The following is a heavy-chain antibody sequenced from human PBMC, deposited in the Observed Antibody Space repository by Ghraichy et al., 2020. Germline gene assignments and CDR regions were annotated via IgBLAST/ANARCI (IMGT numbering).Heavy chain of an antibody. D-gene: IGHD6-13*01. V-gene: IGHV3-33*01. J-gene: IGHJ4*02. CDR1: GFTFSSYG. CDR3: ARGTESSSWYEYYFDY. Sequence: GGSLRLSCAASGFTFSSYGMHWVRQAPGKGLEWVAVIWYDGSNKYYADSVKGRFTISRDNSKNTLYLQMNSLRAEDTAVYYCARGTESSSWYEYYFDYWGQGTLVTVSS. CDR2: IWYDGSNK.